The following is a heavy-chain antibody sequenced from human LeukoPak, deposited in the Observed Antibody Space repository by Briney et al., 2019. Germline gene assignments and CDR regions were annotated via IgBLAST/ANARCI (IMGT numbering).Heavy chain of an antibody. D-gene: IGHD6-13*01. CDR2: IHRSGSP. Sequence: PSETLSLTCTASLDSTTSNFWSWVRQPPGKGLEWIGEIHRSGSPNYNPSLQSRVTISIDRSRNQIVLELSSVTAADTAVYYCARGRCLYSKVLNWFDPWGQGTLVTVSS. J-gene: IGHJ5*02. CDR1: LDSTTSNF. CDR3: ARGRCLYSKVLNWFDP. V-gene: IGHV4-4*02.